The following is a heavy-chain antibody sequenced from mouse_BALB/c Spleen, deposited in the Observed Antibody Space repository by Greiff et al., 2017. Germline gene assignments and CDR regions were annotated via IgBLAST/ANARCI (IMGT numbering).Heavy chain of an antibody. V-gene: IGHV5-6-4*01. CDR3: TSDREDGDYAMDY. CDR1: GFTFSSYT. CDR2: ISSGGSCT. Sequence: EVQLVESGGGLVKPGGSLKLSCAASGFTFSSYTMSWVRQTPGKRLEWVATISSGGSCTYYPDSVKGRVTISRDNAKNTLYLQMSSLKSEDTAVYYCTSDREDGDYAMDYWGQGTSVTVSS. J-gene: IGHJ4*01. D-gene: IGHD1-1*02.